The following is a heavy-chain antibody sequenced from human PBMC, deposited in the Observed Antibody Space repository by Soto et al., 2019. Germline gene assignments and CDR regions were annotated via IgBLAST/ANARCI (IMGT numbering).Heavy chain of an antibody. CDR1: GGSISSYY. CDR3: ARQRFYGDYGGSEDAFDI. V-gene: IGHV4-59*08. D-gene: IGHD4-17*01. CDR2: IYYSGST. Sequence: PSETPPLTCSVSGGSISSYYWSWIRHPPGQALEWIGYIYYSGSTNYNPSLKSRVTISVDTSKNHFSLKLSSVTAADTAVYYCARQRFYGDYGGSEDAFDISGQGTMVTVSS. J-gene: IGHJ3*02.